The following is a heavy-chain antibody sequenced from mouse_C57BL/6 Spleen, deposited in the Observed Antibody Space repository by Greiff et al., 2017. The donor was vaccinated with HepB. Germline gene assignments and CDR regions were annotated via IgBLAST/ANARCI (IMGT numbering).Heavy chain of an antibody. D-gene: IGHD1-1*01. CDR1: GFNIKDDY. J-gene: IGHJ3*01. CDR2: IDPENGDT. Sequence: EVKLMESGAELVRPGASVKLSCTASGFNIKDDYMHWVKQRPEPGLEWIGWIDPENGDTEYASKFQGKATITADTSSNTAYLQLSSLTSEDTAVYYCTTYYGWFAYWGQGTLVTVSA. CDR3: TTYYGWFAY. V-gene: IGHV14-4*01.